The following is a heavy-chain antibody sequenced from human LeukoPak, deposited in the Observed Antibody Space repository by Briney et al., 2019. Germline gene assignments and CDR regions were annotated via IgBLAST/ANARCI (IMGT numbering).Heavy chain of an antibody. J-gene: IGHJ4*02. Sequence: PSETLSLTCTVSGVSISSYYWSWIRQPPGKGLEWIGYIYYSGSTNYNPSLKSRVTISVDTSKNQFSLKLSSVTAADTAVYYCARLDYSSGWYVGVDYWGQGTLVTVSS. V-gene: IGHV4-59*08. CDR1: GVSISSYY. CDR3: ARLDYSSGWYVGVDY. CDR2: IYYSGST. D-gene: IGHD6-19*01.